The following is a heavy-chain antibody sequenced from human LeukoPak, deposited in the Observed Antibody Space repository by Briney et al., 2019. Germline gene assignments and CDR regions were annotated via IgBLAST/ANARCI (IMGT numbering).Heavy chain of an antibody. D-gene: IGHD1-26*01. CDR2: INWNGGST. CDR1: GFTFDDYG. CDR3: ARGPAANSGSYYVGDN. J-gene: IGHJ4*02. Sequence: GGSLRLSCAASGFTFDDYGMSWVRQAPGKGLEWVSGINWNGGSTGYADSVKGRFTISRDNAKNTLYLQMSSLRAEDTAVYYCARGPAANSGSYYVGDNWGQGSLVIVSS. V-gene: IGHV3-20*04.